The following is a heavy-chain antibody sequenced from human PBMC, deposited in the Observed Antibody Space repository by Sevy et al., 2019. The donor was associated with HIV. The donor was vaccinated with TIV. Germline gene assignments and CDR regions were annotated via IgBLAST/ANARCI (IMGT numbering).Heavy chain of an antibody. V-gene: IGHV3-30*04. CDR2: ISYDGRDK. CDR3: ERPRANYVDHYFFYAMDV. Sequence: GGSLRLSCAASGFAFANYYAMHWVRQAPGKGLEWVSLISYDGRDKYYADSVKGRFTIFRDNFKNTLYLQMNSLTTEDTAVYSYERPRANYVDHYFFYAMDVWGQGTTVTVSS. CDR1: GFAFANYYA. D-gene: IGHD4-17*01. J-gene: IGHJ6*02.